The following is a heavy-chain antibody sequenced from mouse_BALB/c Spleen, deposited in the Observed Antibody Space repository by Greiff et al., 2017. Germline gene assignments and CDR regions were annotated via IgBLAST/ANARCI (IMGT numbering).Heavy chain of an antibody. J-gene: IGHJ4*01. Sequence: VQLQQSGAELVKPGASVKLSCTASGFNIKDTYMHWVKQRPEQGLEWIGRIDPANGNTKYDPKFQGKATITADTSSNTAYLQLSSLTAEATAVYYCARAYYGNYGAMDYWGQGTSVTVSS. CDR2: IDPANGNT. CDR1: GFNIKDTY. V-gene: IGHV14-3*02. D-gene: IGHD2-10*01. CDR3: ARAYYGNYGAMDY.